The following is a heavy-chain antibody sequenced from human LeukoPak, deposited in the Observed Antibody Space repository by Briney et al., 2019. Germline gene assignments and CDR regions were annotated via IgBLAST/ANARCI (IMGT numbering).Heavy chain of an antibody. CDR2: INPSGGST. CDR1: GYTFTSYY. V-gene: IGHV1-46*01. J-gene: IGHJ4*02. D-gene: IGHD4-17*01. Sequence: ASVNVSCKTSGYTFTSYYIHWVRQAPGQGLEWMGIINPSGGSTSYAQKFQGRVTMTRDTSTSTVYMYLSSLRSEDTAVYYCARDSLYGVVDYWGQGTLVTVSS. CDR3: ARDSLYGVVDY.